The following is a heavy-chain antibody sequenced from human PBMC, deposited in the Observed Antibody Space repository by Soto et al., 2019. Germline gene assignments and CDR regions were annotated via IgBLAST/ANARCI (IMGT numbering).Heavy chain of an antibody. CDR2: IHSTGNS. J-gene: IGHJ3*02. Sequence: PSETLSLTCSVSGDSISSSYWSWIRQAAEKRPEWIGRIHSTGNSHYNPSLRSRVSMSMDTSKKEIYLELTSVTAEDTAVYYCARAPLLLWFGETHASLDIWGQGTMVTVSS. CDR1: GDSISSSY. D-gene: IGHD3-10*01. CDR3: ARAPLLLWFGETHASLDI. V-gene: IGHV4-4*07.